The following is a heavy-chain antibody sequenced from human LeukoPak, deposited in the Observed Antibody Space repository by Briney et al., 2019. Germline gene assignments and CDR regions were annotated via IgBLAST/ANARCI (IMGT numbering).Heavy chain of an antibody. Sequence: ETLSLTCTVSGGSISSSSYYWGWIRQPPGKGLEWIGSIYYSGSTYYNPSLKSRVTISVDTSKNQFSLKLSSVTAADTAVYYCARAYGSGNFFPPAEYFQHWGQGTLVTVSS. CDR1: GGSISSSSYY. CDR2: IYYSGST. CDR3: ARAYGSGNFFPPAEYFQH. D-gene: IGHD3-10*01. V-gene: IGHV4-39*07. J-gene: IGHJ1*01.